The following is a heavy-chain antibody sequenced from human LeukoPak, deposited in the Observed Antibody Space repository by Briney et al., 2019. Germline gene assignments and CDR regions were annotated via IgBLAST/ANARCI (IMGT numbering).Heavy chain of an antibody. CDR2: IIPIFGTA. J-gene: IGHJ3*02. D-gene: IGHD3-10*01. V-gene: IGHV1-69*13. CDR1: GGTFSSYA. Sequence: ASVKVSCKASGGTFSSYAISWVRQAPGQGLEWMGGIIPIFGTANYARKFQGRVTITADESTSTAYMELSSLRSEDTAVYYCARAITMVRGVQDAFDIWGQGTMVTVSS. CDR3: ARAITMVRGVQDAFDI.